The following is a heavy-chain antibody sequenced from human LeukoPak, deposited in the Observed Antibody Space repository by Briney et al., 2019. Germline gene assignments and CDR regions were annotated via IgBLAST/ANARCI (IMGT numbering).Heavy chain of an antibody. CDR1: GFTLSIYW. D-gene: IGHD6-19*01. CDR2: INGDGTGT. J-gene: IGHJ5*02. Sequence: GGSLRLSCLASGFTLSIYWMHWGRQAPGKGLVWVSRINGDGTGTNYADSVKGRFTISRDNAKNKLYLQMNSLRAEDTAVYYCARGTEVPGTFTCFDPWGQGTLVTVSS. CDR3: ARGTEVPGTFTCFDP. V-gene: IGHV3-74*01.